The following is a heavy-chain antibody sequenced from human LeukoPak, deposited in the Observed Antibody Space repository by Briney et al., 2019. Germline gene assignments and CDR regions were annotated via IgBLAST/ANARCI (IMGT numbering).Heavy chain of an antibody. CDR3: AKDGVAADYVRRNSYYVDC. CDR1: GFTFSSYW. J-gene: IGHJ4*02. D-gene: IGHD6-13*01. CDR2: IKSDGSTT. Sequence: GGSLRLSCAASGFTFSSYWMHWVRQAPGKGLVWVSRIKSDGSTTTYADSVKGRFTISRDTSKNTVYLQMNSLRAEDTALYYCAKDGVAADYVRRNSYYVDCWGQGTLVTVSS. V-gene: IGHV3-74*01.